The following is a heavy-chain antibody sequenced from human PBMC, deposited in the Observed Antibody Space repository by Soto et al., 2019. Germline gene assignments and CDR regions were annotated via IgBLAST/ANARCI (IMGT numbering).Heavy chain of an antibody. V-gene: IGHV2-70*04. CDR2: IDWDEDR. CDR3: ARMRSDYDSSGLDY. J-gene: IGHJ4*02. CDR1: GFSLSTSGMR. D-gene: IGHD3-22*01. Sequence: GSGPTLVNPTDTLTLTCTFSGFSLSTSGMRVSWIRQAPGKALEWLARIDWDEDRFYSTSLKTRLTISKDTSKNQVVLTMTKMDPVDTATYYCARMRSDYDSSGLDYWGQGILVTVSS.